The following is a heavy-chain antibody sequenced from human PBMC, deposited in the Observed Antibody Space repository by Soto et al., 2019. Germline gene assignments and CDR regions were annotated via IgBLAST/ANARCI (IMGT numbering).Heavy chain of an antibody. CDR1: GGSISNFY. CDR2: ISYSGNT. D-gene: IGHD3-16*01. Sequence: PSETLSLTCTVSGGSISNFYWSWIRQPPGKGLEWIGYISYSGNTNYNPSLKSRVSISVDTSKNQLSLNLTSVTAADTAVYYCAIATIVLSRSCFDSWGQGTPVTVSS. CDR3: AIATIVLSRSCFDS. J-gene: IGHJ4*02. V-gene: IGHV4-59*01.